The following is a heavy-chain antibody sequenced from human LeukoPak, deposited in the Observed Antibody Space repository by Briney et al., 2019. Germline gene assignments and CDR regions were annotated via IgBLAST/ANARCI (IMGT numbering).Heavy chain of an antibody. CDR2: IIPIFGTA. CDR3: ARVRITIFGVVIINTGWFDP. J-gene: IGHJ5*02. CDR1: GYTFTSYA. D-gene: IGHD3-3*01. V-gene: IGHV1-69*05. Sequence: ASVKVSCKASGYTFTSYAISWVRQAPGQGLEWMGRIIPIFGTANYAQKFQGRVTITTDESTSTAYMELSSLRSEDTAVYYCARVRITIFGVVIINTGWFDPWGQGTLVTVSS.